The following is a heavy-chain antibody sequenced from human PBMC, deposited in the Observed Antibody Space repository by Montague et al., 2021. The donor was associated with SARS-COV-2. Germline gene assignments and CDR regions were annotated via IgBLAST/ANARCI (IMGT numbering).Heavy chain of an antibody. V-gene: IGHV4-59*01. Sequence: SETLSLTCTVSGGSISRYSWTWIWQPPGKGLGWIGYIYNSGSTNYNPSXXSRVTISVDTSKNQFSLKLSSVAAADTAVYYCARVGRGSSWYEVAFDIWGQGTMVTVSS. CDR2: IYNSGST. CDR3: ARVGRGSSWYEVAFDI. CDR1: GGSISRYS. J-gene: IGHJ3*02. D-gene: IGHD6-13*01.